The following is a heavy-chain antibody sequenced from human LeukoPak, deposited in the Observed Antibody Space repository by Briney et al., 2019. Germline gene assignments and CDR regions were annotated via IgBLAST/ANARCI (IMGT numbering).Heavy chain of an antibody. CDR2: INHSGST. CDR3: ASLKYCSGGSCYSGAFDI. V-gene: IGHV4-38-2*01. Sequence: SETLSLTCAVSGYSISSGYYWGWIRQPPGKGLEWIGSINHSGSTYYNPSLKSRVTISVDTSKNQLSLRLSSAAAADTAVYYCASLKYCSGGSCYSGAFDIWGQGTMVTVSS. J-gene: IGHJ3*02. D-gene: IGHD2-15*01. CDR1: GYSISSGYY.